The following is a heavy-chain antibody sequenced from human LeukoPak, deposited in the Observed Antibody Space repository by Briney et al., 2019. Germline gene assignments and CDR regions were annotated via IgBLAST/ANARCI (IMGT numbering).Heavy chain of an antibody. CDR3: ASFPLNYYDSSGYDY. Sequence: ASVKVSCKASGGTFSSYAISWVRQAPGQGLEWMGWISAYNGNTNYAQKLQGRVTMTTDTSTSTAYMELRSLRSDDTAVYYCASFPLNYYDSSGYDYWGQGTLVTVSS. V-gene: IGHV1-18*01. CDR1: GGTFSSYA. CDR2: ISAYNGNT. J-gene: IGHJ4*02. D-gene: IGHD3-22*01.